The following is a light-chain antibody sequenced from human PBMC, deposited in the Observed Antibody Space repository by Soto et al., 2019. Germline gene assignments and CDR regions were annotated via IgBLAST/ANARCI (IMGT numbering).Light chain of an antibody. J-gene: IGLJ1*01. CDR3: FSHRGGDSHV. CDR1: SSDVGGYNY. CDR2: EVS. V-gene: IGLV2-14*01. Sequence: SALTQPASVSGSPGQSITISCTGTSSDVGGYNYVSWYQQHPGKAPKLMIYEVSNRPSGVSNRFSGSKTGNTASLTISGLQAEDEADYYCFSHRGGDSHVFGTGTKVTV.